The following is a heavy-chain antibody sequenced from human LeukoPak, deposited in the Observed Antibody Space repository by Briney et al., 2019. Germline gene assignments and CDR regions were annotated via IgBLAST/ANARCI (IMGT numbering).Heavy chain of an antibody. CDR2: IFHSGIT. CDR1: GFSISSGYF. Sequence: SETLSLTCAVSGFSISSGYFWAWIRQSPGKGLEWIGSIFHSGITYYNPSLKSRITISVDTSKNQFSLRLSSVTAADTAVYYRARRISTRRGETCSSTSCYFDYWGQGTLVTVSS. CDR3: ARRISTRRGETCSSTSCYFDY. V-gene: IGHV4-38-2*01. D-gene: IGHD2-2*01. J-gene: IGHJ4*02.